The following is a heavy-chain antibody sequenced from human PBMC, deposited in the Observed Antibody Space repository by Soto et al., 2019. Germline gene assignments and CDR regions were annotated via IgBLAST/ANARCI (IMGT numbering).Heavy chain of an antibody. CDR3: ARGTLVRGVINGAFDI. J-gene: IGHJ3*02. Sequence: QVQLVESGGGVVQPGRSLRLSCAASGFTFSSYGMHWVRQAPGKGLEWVAVIWYDGSNKYYADSVKGRFTISRDNSKNTLYLQMNSLRAEDTAVYYCARGTLVRGVINGAFDIWGQGTMVTVSS. D-gene: IGHD3-10*01. CDR1: GFTFSSYG. CDR2: IWYDGSNK. V-gene: IGHV3-33*01.